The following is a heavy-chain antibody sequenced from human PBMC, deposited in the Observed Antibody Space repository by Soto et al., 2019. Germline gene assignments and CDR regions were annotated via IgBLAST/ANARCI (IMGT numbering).Heavy chain of an antibody. Sequence: ASVKVSCKASGGTFSSYTISWVRQAPGQGLEWMGRIIPILGIANYAQKFQGRVTITADKSTSTAYMELSSLRSEDTAVYYCARDSLSGWYPSTFDYWGQGTLVTVSS. CDR3: ARDSLSGWYPSTFDY. D-gene: IGHD6-19*01. CDR2: IIPILGIA. CDR1: GGTFSSYT. J-gene: IGHJ4*02. V-gene: IGHV1-69*04.